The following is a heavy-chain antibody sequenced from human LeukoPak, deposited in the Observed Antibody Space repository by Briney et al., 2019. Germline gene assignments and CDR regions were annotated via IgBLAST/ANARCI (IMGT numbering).Heavy chain of an antibody. V-gene: IGHV1-69*05. J-gene: IGHJ4*02. CDR2: IIPIFGTA. CDR1: GGTFSSYA. CDR3: ARGSVAGTFYDY. D-gene: IGHD6-19*01. Sequence: SVKVSCKASGGTFSSYAISWVRQAPGQGLEGMGRIIPIFGTANYAQKFQGRVTITTDESTSTAYMELSSLRSEDTAVYYCARGSVAGTFYDYWGQGTLVTVSS.